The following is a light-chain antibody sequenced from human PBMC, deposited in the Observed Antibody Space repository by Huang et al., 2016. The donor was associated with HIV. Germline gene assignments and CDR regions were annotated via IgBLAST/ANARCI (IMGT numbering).Light chain of an antibody. V-gene: IGKV1-33*01. Sequence: DIQMTQSPSSLSASVGDRVTITCQASQDINNFLNWNQQKPGKAPKLLILEASNLQTGVPSRFSGSGSGTHFTFTITSLQRDDIGTYYCQQYDDVPISFGGGTKV. J-gene: IGKJ4*01. CDR2: EAS. CDR3: QQYDDVPIS. CDR1: QDINNF.